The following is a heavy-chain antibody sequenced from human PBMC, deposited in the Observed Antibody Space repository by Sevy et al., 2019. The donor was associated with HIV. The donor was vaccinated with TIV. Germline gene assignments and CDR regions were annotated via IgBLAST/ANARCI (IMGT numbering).Heavy chain of an antibody. D-gene: IGHD3-22*01. CDR3: ATTKDYYEDSGSPFDY. CDR1: GYTLTKLS. Sequence: ASVKVSCKVSGYTLTKLSMHWVRQAPGKGLEWMGSFDPEDGETIYQQKLKGRDTMTEDTSTDTAYMELSSLRSEDTAVYYCATTKDYYEDSGSPFDYWGQGTLVTVSS. CDR2: FDPEDGET. J-gene: IGHJ4*02. V-gene: IGHV1-24*01.